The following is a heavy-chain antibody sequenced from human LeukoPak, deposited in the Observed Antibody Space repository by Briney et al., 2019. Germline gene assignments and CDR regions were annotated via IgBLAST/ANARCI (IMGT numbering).Heavy chain of an antibody. V-gene: IGHV1-69*05. J-gene: IGHJ5*02. CDR3: ARNVGYCSSTSCPNWFDP. D-gene: IGHD2-2*01. CDR2: IIPIFGTA. Sequence: GASVKVSCKASGGTFSSYAISWVRQAPGQGLEWMGGIIPIFGTANYAQKFQGRVTITTDESTSTAYMELSSLRSEDTAVYYCARNVGYCSSTSCPNWFDPWGQGTLVTVSS. CDR1: GGTFSSYA.